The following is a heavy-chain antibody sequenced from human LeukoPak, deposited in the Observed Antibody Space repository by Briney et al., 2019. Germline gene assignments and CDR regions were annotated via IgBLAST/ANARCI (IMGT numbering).Heavy chain of an antibody. CDR3: AKRDSDFWSGTKDAFDI. CDR2: IIPIFGTA. Sequence: ASVKVSCKASGGTFSSYAISWVRQAPGQGLEWMGGIIPIFGTANYAQKFQGRVTITTDESTSTAYMELSSLRSEDTAVYYCAKRDSDFWSGTKDAFDIWGQGTMVTVSS. CDR1: GGTFSSYA. V-gene: IGHV1-69*05. J-gene: IGHJ3*02. D-gene: IGHD3-3*01.